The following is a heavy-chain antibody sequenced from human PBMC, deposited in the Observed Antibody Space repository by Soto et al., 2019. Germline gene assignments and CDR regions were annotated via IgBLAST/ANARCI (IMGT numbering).Heavy chain of an antibody. V-gene: IGHV2-26*01. Sequence: SGPTLVNPTETLTLTCTVSGFSLSNARMGVSWIRQPPGKALEWLAHIFSNDEKSYSTSLKSRLTISKDTSKSQVVLTMTNMDPVDTATYYCARSHTPYDYIWGSENAFDIWGEGTMVTVSS. D-gene: IGHD3-16*01. J-gene: IGHJ3*02. CDR2: IFSNDEK. CDR3: ARSHTPYDYIWGSENAFDI. CDR1: GFSLSNARMG.